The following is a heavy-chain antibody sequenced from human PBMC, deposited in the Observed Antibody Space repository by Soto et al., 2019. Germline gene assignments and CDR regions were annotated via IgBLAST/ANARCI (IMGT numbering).Heavy chain of an antibody. CDR2: IYYSGST. D-gene: IGHD5-12*01. CDR3: ARLKIGASPREWLRFDY. CDR1: GGSISSYY. Sequence: SETLSLTCTVSGGSISSYYWSWIRQPPGKGLEWIGYIYYSGSTNYNPSLKSRVTISVDTSKNQFSLKLSSVTAADTAVYYCARLKIGASPREWLRFDYWGQGTLVTVSS. V-gene: IGHV4-59*08. J-gene: IGHJ4*02.